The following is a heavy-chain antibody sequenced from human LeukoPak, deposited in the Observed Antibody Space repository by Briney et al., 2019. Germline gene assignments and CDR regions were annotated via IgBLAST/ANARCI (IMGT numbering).Heavy chain of an antibody. J-gene: IGHJ4*02. CDR3: ARSGYSYGSRLPVFDY. D-gene: IGHD5-18*01. V-gene: IGHV4-34*01. Sequence: SETLSLTCAVYGGSFSGYYWSWIRQPPGKGLEWIGEINHSGSTNYNPSLKSRVTISVDTSKNQFSLKLSSVTAADTAVYYCARSGYSYGSRLPVFDYWGQGTLVTVSS. CDR1: GGSFSGYY. CDR2: INHSGST.